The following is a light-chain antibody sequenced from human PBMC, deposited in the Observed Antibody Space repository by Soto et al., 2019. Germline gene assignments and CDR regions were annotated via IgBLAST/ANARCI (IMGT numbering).Light chain of an antibody. CDR3: QQYGSSSMYT. Sequence: EIVLTQSPGTLSLSPGERATLSCRASQSVSSNYLAWYQQKPGQAPRLLIYGASSRATGIPDRFSGSGSGTDFTLTLSRLEPEDFAVYYCQQYGSSSMYTFGQGTKLEIK. V-gene: IGKV3-20*01. CDR2: GAS. CDR1: QSVSSNY. J-gene: IGKJ2*01.